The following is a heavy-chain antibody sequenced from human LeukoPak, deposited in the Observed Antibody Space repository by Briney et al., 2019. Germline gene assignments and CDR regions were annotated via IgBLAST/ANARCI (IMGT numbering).Heavy chain of an antibody. CDR2: IYHSGST. D-gene: IGHD4-23*01. CDR3: AKDVVGKQPTPAIDY. V-gene: IGHV4-30-2*01. J-gene: IGHJ4*02. CDR1: GGSISSGGYY. Sequence: SETLSLTCTVSGGSISSGGYYWSWIRQPPGKGLEWIGYIYHSGSTYYNPSLKSRVTISVDRSKNQFSLKLSSVTAADTAVYYCAKDVVGKQPTPAIDYWGQGTLVTVSS.